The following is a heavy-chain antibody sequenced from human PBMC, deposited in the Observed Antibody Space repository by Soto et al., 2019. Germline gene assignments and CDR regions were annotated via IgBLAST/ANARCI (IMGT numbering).Heavy chain of an antibody. CDR3: ARGGTYYHIFTGLLTENWFDP. Sequence: QVQLVQSGAEVKKPGSSVKVSCKASGGTFSSYAISWVRQAPGQGLEWMGGIIPIFGTANYAQKFQGRVTITADESTSTAYMELSSLRSEDTAVYYCARGGTYYHIFTGLLTENWFDPCGQGTLVTVSS. D-gene: IGHD3-9*01. CDR1: GGTFSSYA. CDR2: IIPIFGTA. V-gene: IGHV1-69*01. J-gene: IGHJ5*02.